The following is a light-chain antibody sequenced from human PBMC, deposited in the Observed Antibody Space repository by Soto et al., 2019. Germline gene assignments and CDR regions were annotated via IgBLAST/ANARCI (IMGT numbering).Light chain of an antibody. CDR2: KMS. Sequence: DIVMTQTPLSSPVTLGQPASISCRSSHSLVPSDGSTALSWLQQRPGQPPRLLIYKMSNRFSLVPARFSGSWEGTDFTLKIIRVVDEDVGVYYCMQTTQFPYTFGQGTKLEI. V-gene: IGKV2-24*01. CDR3: MQTTQFPYT. CDR1: HSLVPSDGSTA. J-gene: IGKJ2*01.